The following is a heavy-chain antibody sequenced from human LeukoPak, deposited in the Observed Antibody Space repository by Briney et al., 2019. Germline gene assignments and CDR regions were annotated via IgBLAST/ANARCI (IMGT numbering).Heavy chain of an antibody. CDR2: ISGSGTTI. V-gene: IGHV3-11*04. CDR1: GFAFSDYY. D-gene: IGHD3-9*01. Sequence: GGSLRLSCAASGFAFSDYYMTWIRQAPGKGLEWVSYISGSGTTIYYADSVKGRFTISRDNAKNSLYLQMNSLRAEDTAVYYCAGHFDWLLSFDYWGQGTLVTVSS. CDR3: AGHFDWLLSFDY. J-gene: IGHJ4*02.